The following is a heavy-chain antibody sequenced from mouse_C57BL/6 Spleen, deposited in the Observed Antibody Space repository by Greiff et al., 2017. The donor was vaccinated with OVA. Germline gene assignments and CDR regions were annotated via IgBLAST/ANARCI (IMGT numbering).Heavy chain of an antibody. CDR2: IDPSDSYT. J-gene: IGHJ4*01. V-gene: IGHV1-69*01. CDR1: GYTFTSYW. CDR3: ARRDGYENYAMDY. Sequence: QVQLQQPGAELVMPGASVKLSCKASGYTFTSYWMHWVKQRPGQGLEWIGEIDPSDSYTNYNQKFKGKSTLTVDKSSSTAYMQLSSLTSEDSAVYDCARRDGYENYAMDYWGQGTSVTVSS. D-gene: IGHD2-2*01.